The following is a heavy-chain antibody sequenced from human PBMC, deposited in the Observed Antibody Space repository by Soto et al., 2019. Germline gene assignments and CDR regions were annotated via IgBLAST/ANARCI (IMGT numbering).Heavy chain of an antibody. D-gene: IGHD3-10*01. V-gene: IGHV3-11*01. Sequence: QVQLVASGGGLVKPGGSLRLSCAASGFTLSDHFMSWIRPAPGKGLEWVSYISDRDRGSVTNYGDSVKGRFTISRDNAKNSLYMPMNSLRVEDTAVYYCARESWANPDYWGQGTLVTVSS. J-gene: IGHJ4*02. CDR3: ARESWANPDY. CDR1: GFTLSDHF. CDR2: ISDRDRGSVT.